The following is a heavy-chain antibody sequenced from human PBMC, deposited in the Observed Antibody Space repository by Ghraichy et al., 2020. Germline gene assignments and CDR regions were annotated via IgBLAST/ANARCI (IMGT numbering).Heavy chain of an antibody. D-gene: IGHD4-23*01. Sequence: GGSLRLSCVGSGFTFSSYCMNWVRQSPGKGLEWVSYITSSSRTTCYADSVKGRFTISRDNAQNSLSLQMNSLRDEDTAVYYCARGSRVVRFYYYDGMDVWGQGPTVTVSS. CDR2: ITSSSRTT. J-gene: IGHJ6*02. CDR1: GFTFSSYC. V-gene: IGHV3-48*02. CDR3: ARGSRVVRFYYYDGMDV.